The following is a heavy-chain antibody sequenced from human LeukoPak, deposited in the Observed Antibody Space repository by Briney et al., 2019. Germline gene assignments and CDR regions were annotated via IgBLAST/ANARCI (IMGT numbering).Heavy chain of an antibody. CDR3: ARVDGYSTSQSLGY. V-gene: IGHV4-34*01. CDR2: INHSGST. Sequence: SETLSLTCAVYGGSFSGYYWSWIRQPPGKGLEWIGEINHSGSTNYNPSLKSRVTISVDTSKNQFSLKLSSVTAADTAVYYCARVDGYSTSQSLGYWGQGTLVTVSS. CDR1: GGSFSGYY. J-gene: IGHJ4*02. D-gene: IGHD6-13*01.